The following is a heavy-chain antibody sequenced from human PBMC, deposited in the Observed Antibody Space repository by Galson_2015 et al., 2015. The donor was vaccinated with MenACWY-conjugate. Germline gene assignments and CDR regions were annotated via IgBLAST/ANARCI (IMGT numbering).Heavy chain of an antibody. J-gene: IGHJ5*02. D-gene: IGHD3-3*01. CDR3: AREVWSGYVGNWFDT. Sequence: SLRLSCAASGFMFNTYYMSWVRQAPGKGLEWVANIKQDGSETQYVDSVKGRFTVSRDNVKKALYLQMNSLRVEDTGVYYCAREVWSGYVGNWFDTWGQGTLVTVSS. CDR1: GFMFNTYY. V-gene: IGHV3-7*03. CDR2: IKQDGSET.